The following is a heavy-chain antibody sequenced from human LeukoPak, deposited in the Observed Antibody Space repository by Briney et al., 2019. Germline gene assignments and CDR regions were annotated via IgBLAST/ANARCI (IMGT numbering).Heavy chain of an antibody. CDR1: GFTFSRYA. D-gene: IGHD6-13*01. J-gene: IGHJ4*02. Sequence: PGGSLRLSYAASGFTFSRYAVPWVRQAPGRGLEWVAVISHDTSNQYYADSVRGRFTISRDNSKNTLYLQMNSLRPEDTAVYYCARVAEAAAFDSWGQGTLVTVSS. V-gene: IGHV3-30*04. CDR2: ISHDTSNQ. CDR3: ARVAEAAAFDS.